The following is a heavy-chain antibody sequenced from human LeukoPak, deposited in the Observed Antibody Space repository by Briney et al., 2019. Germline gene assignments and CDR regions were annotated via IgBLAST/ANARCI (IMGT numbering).Heavy chain of an antibody. Sequence: GGSLRLSCAASGFTFSSYGMHWVRQAPGKGLEWVAVISYDGSNKYYADSVKGRFTISRDNSKNTLYLRMNSLRAEDTAVYYCAKHLDYWGQGTLVTVSS. CDR3: AKHLDY. CDR1: GFTFSSYG. CDR2: ISYDGSNK. V-gene: IGHV3-30*18. J-gene: IGHJ4*02.